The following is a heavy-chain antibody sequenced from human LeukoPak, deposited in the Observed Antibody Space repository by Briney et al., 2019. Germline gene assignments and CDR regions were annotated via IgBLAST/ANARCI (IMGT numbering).Heavy chain of an antibody. CDR1: GFTVSSNY. CDR3: ARDYGGNGMDV. V-gene: IGHV3-66*01. D-gene: IGHD4-23*01. J-gene: IGHJ6*02. Sequence: GGSLSLSCAASGFTVSSNYMSWVRQAPGKGLEWVSVIYSGGSTYYADSVKGRFTISRDNSKNTLYLQMNSLRAEDTAVYYCARDYGGNGMDVWGQGTTVTVSS. CDR2: IYSGGST.